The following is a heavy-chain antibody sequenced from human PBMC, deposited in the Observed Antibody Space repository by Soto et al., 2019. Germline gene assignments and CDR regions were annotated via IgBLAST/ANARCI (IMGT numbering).Heavy chain of an antibody. CDR1: GGSISSSSYY. J-gene: IGHJ4*02. D-gene: IGHD3-9*01. CDR2: IYYSGST. V-gene: IGHV4-39*07. CDR3: ARTNPGYYDILTGFQISYYFDY. Sequence: SETLSLTCTVSGGSISSSSYYWGWIRQPPGKGLEWIGSIYYSGSTNYNPSLKSRVTISVDTSKNQFSLKLSSVTAADTAVYYCARTNPGYYDILTGFQISYYFDYWGQGTLVTVSS.